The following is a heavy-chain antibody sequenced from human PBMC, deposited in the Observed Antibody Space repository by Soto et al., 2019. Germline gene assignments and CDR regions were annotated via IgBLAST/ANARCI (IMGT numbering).Heavy chain of an antibody. V-gene: IGHV3-23*01. Sequence: EVQLLESGGGLVQPGGSLRLSCTASGFTFSSYAMSWVRQAPGKGLEWVSAISGSGGSTYYADSVKGRFTISRDNSKNTLYLQMNSLRAEDTAVYYCAKDLDPSTSQLSWGQGTLVTVSS. J-gene: IGHJ5*02. CDR2: ISGSGGST. CDR3: AKDLDPSTSQLS. CDR1: GFTFSSYA. D-gene: IGHD2-2*01.